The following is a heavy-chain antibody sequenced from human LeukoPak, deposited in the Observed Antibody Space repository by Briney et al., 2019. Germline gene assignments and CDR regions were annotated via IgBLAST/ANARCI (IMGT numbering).Heavy chain of an antibody. CDR2: IYPSNSDT. J-gene: IGHJ4*02. CDR3: ARGNGDFWSAYIY. D-gene: IGHD3-3*01. V-gene: IGHV5-51*01. CDR1: GYYFSSYW. Sequence: GESLKISCQGSGYYFSSYWMGWVRQKPGRGLEWMGPIYPSNSDTRYSPSFQGQVTISADKSISTAYLQWSSLKASDTAMYYCARGNGDFWSAYIYWGQGTLVTVSS.